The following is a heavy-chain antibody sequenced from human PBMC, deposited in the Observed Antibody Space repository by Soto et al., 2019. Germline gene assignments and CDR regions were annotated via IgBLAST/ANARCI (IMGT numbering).Heavy chain of an antibody. V-gene: IGHV1-18*01. CDR2: ISAYNGNT. CDR3: ARDLPHYDFWSGYNYGMDV. D-gene: IGHD3-3*01. Sequence: ASVKVSCKASGYTFTSYGISWVRQAPGQGLEWMGWISAYNGNTNYAQKLQGRVTMTTDTSTSTAYMELRSLRSDDTAVYYCARDLPHYDFWSGYNYGMDVWGQGPRSPSP. CDR1: GYTFTSYG. J-gene: IGHJ6*02.